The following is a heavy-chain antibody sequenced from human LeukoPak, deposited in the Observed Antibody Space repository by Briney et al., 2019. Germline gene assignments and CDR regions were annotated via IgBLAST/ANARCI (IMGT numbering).Heavy chain of an antibody. D-gene: IGHD3-10*01. V-gene: IGHV1-3*01. CDR3: ARTTTMVRYRYYYYGMDV. CDR1: GYTFTSYA. J-gene: IGHJ6*04. CDR2: INAGNGNT. Sequence: EASVKVSCKASGYTFTSYAMHWVRQAPGQRLEWMGWINAGNGNTKYSQKFQGRVTITRDTSASTAYMELSSLRSADTAVYYCARTTTMVRYRYYYYGMDVWGKGPTVTVSS.